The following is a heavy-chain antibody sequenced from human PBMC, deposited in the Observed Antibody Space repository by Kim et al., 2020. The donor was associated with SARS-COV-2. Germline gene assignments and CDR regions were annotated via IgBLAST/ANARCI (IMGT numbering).Heavy chain of an antibody. CDR2: ISYDGSNK. V-gene: IGHV3-30*18. CDR3: AKDGSIAVAGLFDY. CDR1: GFTFSSYG. J-gene: IGHJ4*02. Sequence: GGSLRLSCAASGFTFSSYGMHWVRQAPGKGLEWVAVISYDGSNKYYADSVKGRFTISRDNSKNTLYLQMNSLRAEDTAVYYFAKDGSIAVAGLFDYWGQG. D-gene: IGHD6-19*01.